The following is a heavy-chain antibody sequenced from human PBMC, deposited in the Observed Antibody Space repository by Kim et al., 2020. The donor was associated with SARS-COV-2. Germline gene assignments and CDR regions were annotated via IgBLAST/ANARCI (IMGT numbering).Heavy chain of an antibody. V-gene: IGHV4-59*13. D-gene: IGHD5-18*01. Sequence: SETLSLTCTVSGGSINSDYWSWIRQPPGKGLEWIGYIFYSGSINYNPSHKSRVTITVDTSKSQFSLKLTSVTAADTAVYYCAREIRANSFSDWGQGALVTVSS. CDR3: AREIRANSFSD. J-gene: IGHJ4*02. CDR2: IFYSGSI. CDR1: GGSINSDY.